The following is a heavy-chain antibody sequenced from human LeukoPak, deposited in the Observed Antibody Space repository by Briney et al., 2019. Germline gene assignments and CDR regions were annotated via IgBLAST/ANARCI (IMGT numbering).Heavy chain of an antibody. V-gene: IGHV1-18*01. Sequence: ASVKVSCKASGYTFTNYGISWVRQAPGQGLEWMGWISGYNGNANYALKLQGRVTMTTDTSTNTAYMELRSLRSDDTAVYYCARNRGPYDFFDPWGQGTLVTVSS. J-gene: IGHJ5*02. CDR3: ARNRGPYDFFDP. D-gene: IGHD3-3*01. CDR1: GYTFTNYG. CDR2: ISGYNGNA.